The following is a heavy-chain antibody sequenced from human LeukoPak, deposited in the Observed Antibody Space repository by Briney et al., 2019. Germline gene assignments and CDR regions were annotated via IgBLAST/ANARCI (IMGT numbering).Heavy chain of an antibody. CDR1: GYTFTSYG. J-gene: IGHJ4*02. D-gene: IGHD5-18*01. Sequence: ASVKVSCKASGYTFTSYGISWVRQAPGQGLERMGWISAYNGNTNYAQKLQGRVTMTTDTSTSTAYMELRSLRSDDTAVYYCARVHPKKKDTAMVNYFDYWGQGTLVTVSS. CDR3: ARVHPKKKDTAMVNYFDY. CDR2: ISAYNGNT. V-gene: IGHV1-18*01.